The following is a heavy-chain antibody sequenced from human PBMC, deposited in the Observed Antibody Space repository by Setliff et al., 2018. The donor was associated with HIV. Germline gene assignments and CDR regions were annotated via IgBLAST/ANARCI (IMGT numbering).Heavy chain of an antibody. Sequence: ASVKVSCKASGYTFTGYYMHWVRQAPGQGLEWMGRINPNSGGTNYAQKFQGRVTMTRDTSISTAYMELRRLGSDDTAVYYCARGLRDSSGYYYPLTFDYWGQGTLVTVSS. CDR1: GYTFTGYY. J-gene: IGHJ4*02. D-gene: IGHD3-22*01. CDR3: ARGLRDSSGYYYPLTFDY. CDR2: INPNSGGT. V-gene: IGHV1-2*06.